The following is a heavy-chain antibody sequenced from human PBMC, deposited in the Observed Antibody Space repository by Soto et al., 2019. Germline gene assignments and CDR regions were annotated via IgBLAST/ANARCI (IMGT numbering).Heavy chain of an antibody. CDR3: AKNQERELPRVIDF. CDR2: MSGSSSTT. D-gene: IGHD1-7*01. Sequence: GGSLRLSCATSGLTFSNYAMSWVRQAPGGGLEWVSSMSGSSSTTYYADSVRGRFTISRDRSKNTLYLQMSGLRAEDTALYYCAKNQERELPRVIDFWGQGTLVTVSS. J-gene: IGHJ4*02. V-gene: IGHV3-23*01. CDR1: GLTFSNYA.